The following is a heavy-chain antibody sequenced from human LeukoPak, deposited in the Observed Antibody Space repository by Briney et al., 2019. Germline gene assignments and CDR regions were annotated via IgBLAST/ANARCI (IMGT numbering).Heavy chain of an antibody. Sequence: ASVKVSCKASGYTFTGYYMHWVRQAPGQGLEWMGWINPDSGGTNFAQKFQGRVTMTRDTSISTAYMEPSRLRSDDTAVYYCARDVVVVAATAAGDAFDIWGQGTMVTVSS. CDR2: INPDSGGT. D-gene: IGHD2-15*01. CDR3: ARDVVVVAATAAGDAFDI. V-gene: IGHV1-2*02. J-gene: IGHJ3*02. CDR1: GYTFTGYY.